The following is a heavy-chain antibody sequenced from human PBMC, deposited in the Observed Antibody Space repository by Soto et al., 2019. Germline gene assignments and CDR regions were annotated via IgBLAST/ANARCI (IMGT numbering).Heavy chain of an antibody. V-gene: IGHV3-48*02. J-gene: IGHJ4*02. CDR1: GFTFSSYS. CDR3: ASLLYSSSWYSVDY. D-gene: IGHD6-13*01. CDR2: ISSSSSTI. Sequence: PGGSLRLSCAASGFTFSSYSMNWVRQAPGKGLEWVSYISSSSSTIYYADSVKGRFTISRDNAKNSLYLQMNSLRDEDTAVYYCASLLYSSSWYSVDYWGQGTLVTVSS.